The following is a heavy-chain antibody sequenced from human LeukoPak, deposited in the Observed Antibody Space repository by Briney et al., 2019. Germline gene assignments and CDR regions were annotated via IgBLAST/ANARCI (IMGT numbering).Heavy chain of an antibody. D-gene: IGHD4-23*01. J-gene: IGHJ4*02. CDR3: ARSDYGGNSAIFGY. CDR2: INPSGGST. CDR1: GYTFTSYY. V-gene: IGHV1-46*01. Sequence: GASVKVSCKASGYTFTSYYLHWVRQAPGQGLEWMGIINPSGGSTTYAQKFQGRVTMTRDTSTSTVYMELSSLTSEDTAVYYCARSDYGGNSAIFGYWGQGTLVTVSS.